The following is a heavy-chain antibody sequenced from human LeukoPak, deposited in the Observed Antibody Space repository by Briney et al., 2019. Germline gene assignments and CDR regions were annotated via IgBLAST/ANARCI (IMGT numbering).Heavy chain of an antibody. D-gene: IGHD5-12*01. Sequence: SETLSLTCTVSGGSISSSSYYWGWIRQPPGKGLEWIGSIYYSGSTYYNPSLKSRVTISVDTSKNQFSLKLSSVTAADTAVYYCARNSGYDLLFDYWGQGTLVTVSS. CDR2: IYYSGST. V-gene: IGHV4-39*01. J-gene: IGHJ4*02. CDR1: GGSISSSSYY. CDR3: ARNSGYDLLFDY.